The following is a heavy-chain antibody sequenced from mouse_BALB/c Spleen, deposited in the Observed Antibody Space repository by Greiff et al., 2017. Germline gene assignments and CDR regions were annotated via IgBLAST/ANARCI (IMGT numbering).Heavy chain of an antibody. Sequence: EVMLVESGGGLVKPGGSLKLSCAASGFTFSDYSMYWVRQTPEKRLEWVATISDGGSYTYYPDSVKGRFTISRDNAKNNLYLQMSSLKSEDTAMYYCARDGGDYYAMDYWGQGTSVTVSS. J-gene: IGHJ4*01. V-gene: IGHV5-4*02. CDR3: ARDGGDYYAMDY. CDR1: GFTFSDYS. CDR2: ISDGGSYT.